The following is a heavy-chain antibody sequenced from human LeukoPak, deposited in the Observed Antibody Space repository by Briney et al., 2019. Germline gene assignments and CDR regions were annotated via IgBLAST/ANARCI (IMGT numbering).Heavy chain of an antibody. Sequence: GGSLRLSCAASGFTFSDYYMSWIRQAPGKGLEWVSYISSSSSYTNYADSVKGRFTISRDNAKNSLYLQMNSLRAEDTAVYYCARPGGGWNYENAFDIWGQGTMVTVSS. J-gene: IGHJ3*02. CDR1: GFTFSDYY. CDR3: ARPGGGWNYENAFDI. CDR2: ISSSSSYT. V-gene: IGHV3-11*06. D-gene: IGHD1-7*01.